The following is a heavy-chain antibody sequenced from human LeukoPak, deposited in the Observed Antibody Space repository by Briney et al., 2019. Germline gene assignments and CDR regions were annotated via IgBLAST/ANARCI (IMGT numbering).Heavy chain of an antibody. Sequence: ASVKVSCKASGYTFTSYDINWVRQATGQGLEWMGWMNPNSGNTGYAQKFQGRVTITRNTSISTAYMELSSLRSEDTAVYYCARAPLYGSGSYYNVMYNWFDPWGQGTLVTVSS. V-gene: IGHV1-8*03. CDR1: GYTFTSYD. D-gene: IGHD3-10*01. J-gene: IGHJ5*02. CDR2: MNPNSGNT. CDR3: ARAPLYGSGSYYNVMYNWFDP.